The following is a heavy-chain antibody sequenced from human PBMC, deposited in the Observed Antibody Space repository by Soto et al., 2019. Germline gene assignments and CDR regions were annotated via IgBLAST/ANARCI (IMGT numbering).Heavy chain of an antibody. D-gene: IGHD2-15*01. CDR1: GVSIRSGDYF. V-gene: IGHV4-30-2*01. CDR3: ARAVSGVVVAAAVPKWFDP. CDR2: ITRTGST. J-gene: IGHJ5*02. Sequence: QLQLQESGSGLVKPSQTLSLTCAVSGVSIRSGDYFWSWIRQPPGKGLEWIGYITRTGSTYSNPSLMSRVTASVDRPKNQFSLALTSVTASDKAVYYCARAVSGVVVAAAVPKWFDPWGQGTLVTVSS.